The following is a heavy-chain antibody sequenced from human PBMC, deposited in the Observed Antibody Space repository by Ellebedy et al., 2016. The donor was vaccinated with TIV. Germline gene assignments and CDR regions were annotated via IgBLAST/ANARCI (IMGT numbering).Heavy chain of an antibody. V-gene: IGHV4-34*01. CDR3: RGIRGYYDILTGYPDY. CDR1: GGSFNDYY. J-gene: IGHJ4*02. CDR2: INHSGSS. D-gene: IGHD3-9*01. Sequence: SETLSLXCAVYGGSFNDYYWSWIRQPPGKGLEWIGEINHSGSSDYNPALKSRVTISLDASKNQFSLNLKSVTAADTAVYYCRGIRGYYDILTGYPDYWGQGTLVTVSS.